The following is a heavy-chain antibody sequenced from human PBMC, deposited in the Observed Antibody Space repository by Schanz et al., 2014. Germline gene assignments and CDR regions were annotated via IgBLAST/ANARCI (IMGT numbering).Heavy chain of an antibody. V-gene: IGHV3-7*01. J-gene: IGHJ4*02. CDR2: IIHDGSEK. CDR1: GFSFNNYW. Sequence: EVQLVESGGGLVQPGGSLRLSCAASGFSFNNYWMTWFRQAPGKGLEWVANIIHDGSEKFYVDSVKGRFTISRDNAKNSLYLQMDAMTAEATAVYYCARDLRNSRPSYYDHWGQGTLVTVSA. CDR3: ARDLRNSRPSYYDH. D-gene: IGHD6-13*01.